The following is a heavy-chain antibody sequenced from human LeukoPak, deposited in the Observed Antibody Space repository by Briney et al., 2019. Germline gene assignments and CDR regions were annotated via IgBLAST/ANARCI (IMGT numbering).Heavy chain of an antibody. V-gene: IGHV5-51*01. D-gene: IGHD4-23*01. Sequence: GESLKISCKGSGYSFTNYWIAWVRQMPGQGLGWMGIIYPGDSNTNYSPAFQGQVTISVDKSINTAYLQWSSLKASDTAMYYCAIDPDYGGNSDFGCWGQGTLVTVSS. CDR1: GYSFTNYW. J-gene: IGHJ4*02. CDR2: IYPGDSNT. CDR3: AIDPDYGGNSDFGC.